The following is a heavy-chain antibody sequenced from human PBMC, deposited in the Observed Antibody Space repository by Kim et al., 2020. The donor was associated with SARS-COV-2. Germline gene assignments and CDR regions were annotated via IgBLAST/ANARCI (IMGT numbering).Heavy chain of an antibody. Sequence: GGSLRLSCAASGFTFGSHALHWVRQAPGKGLEWVAFISYDGSIEDYPDSVKGRFTISRDNSNNTVSLEMNSLRRGDTAVYYCARAFSASGKYYYGMDVWG. V-gene: IGHV3-30*04. J-gene: IGHJ6*01. D-gene: IGHD3-10*01. CDR3: ARAFSASGKYYYGMDV. CDR2: ISYDGSIE. CDR1: GFTFGSHA.